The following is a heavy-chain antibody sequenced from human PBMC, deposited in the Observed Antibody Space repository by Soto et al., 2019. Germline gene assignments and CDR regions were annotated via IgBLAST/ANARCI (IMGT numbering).Heavy chain of an antibody. CDR1: GGCISSYY. CDR3: ARQPPGDYGDYGIDY. D-gene: IGHD4-17*01. CDR2: IYYSGST. J-gene: IGHJ4*02. V-gene: IGHV4-59*01. Sequence: SLTLSLTCTVSGGCISSYYWSWIRQPPGKGLEWIGYIYYSGSTNYNPSLKSRVTISVDTSKNQFSLKLSSVTAADTAVYYCARQPPGDYGDYGIDYWGQGTLVTVST.